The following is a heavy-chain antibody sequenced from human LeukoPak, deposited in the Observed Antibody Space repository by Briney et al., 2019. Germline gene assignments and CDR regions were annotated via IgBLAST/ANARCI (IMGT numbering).Heavy chain of an antibody. V-gene: IGHV4-39*07. Sequence: SETLSLTCTVSGGSISSSSYYWGWIRQPPGKGLEWIGSIYYSGSTYYNPSLKSRVTISVDTSKNQFSLKLSSVTAADTAVYYCARDHSSGWYFDYWGQGTLVTVSS. CDR3: ARDHSSGWYFDY. CDR1: GGSISSSSYY. D-gene: IGHD6-19*01. J-gene: IGHJ4*02. CDR2: IYYSGST.